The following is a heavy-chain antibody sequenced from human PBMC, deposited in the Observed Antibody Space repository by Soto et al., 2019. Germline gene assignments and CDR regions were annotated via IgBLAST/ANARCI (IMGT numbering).Heavy chain of an antibody. CDR1: GGTFSSYA. J-gene: IGHJ4*02. V-gene: IGHV1-69*13. Sequence: SVKVSCKASGGTFSSYAISWVRQAPGQGLEWMGGIIPIFGTANYAQKFQGRVTITADESTSTAYMELSSLRSEDTAVYYCARSLDYGGNPIDYWGQGTLVTVSS. CDR3: ARSLDYGGNPIDY. D-gene: IGHD4-17*01. CDR2: IIPIFGTA.